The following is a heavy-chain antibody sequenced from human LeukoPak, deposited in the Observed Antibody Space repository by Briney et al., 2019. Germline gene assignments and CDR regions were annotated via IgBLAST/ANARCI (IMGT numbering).Heavy chain of an antibody. V-gene: IGHV3-48*03. Sequence: QSGGSLRLSCAASGFTFSSYEMDWVRQAPGKGLEWLSYISIDGKTIHYGDSVKGRFTISRDNARNSVYLQMNSLTAEDTAIYYCAGLWELQPESWGQGTLVTVSS. J-gene: IGHJ4*02. CDR1: GFTFSSYE. D-gene: IGHD3-16*01. CDR2: ISIDGKTI. CDR3: AGLWELQPES.